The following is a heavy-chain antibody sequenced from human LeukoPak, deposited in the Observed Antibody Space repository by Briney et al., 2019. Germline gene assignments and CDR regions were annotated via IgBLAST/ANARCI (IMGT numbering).Heavy chain of an antibody. Sequence: PGGPLTLSCATSGFTFHDYTMHSVRQAPGTGPDTAPGISWNSSSIGYADSVKARFTISRDNAKNSLYLQMNSLRAEDTALYYCAKSQKVGYYYGMDVWGQGTTVTVSS. V-gene: IGHV3-9*01. CDR3: AKSQKVGYYYGMDV. D-gene: IGHD3-16*01. J-gene: IGHJ6*02. CDR2: ISWNSSSI. CDR1: GFTFHDYT.